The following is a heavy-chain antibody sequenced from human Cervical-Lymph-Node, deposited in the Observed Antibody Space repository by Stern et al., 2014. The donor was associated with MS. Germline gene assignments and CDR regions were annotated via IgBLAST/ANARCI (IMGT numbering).Heavy chain of an antibody. CDR2: INTDGTRT. CDR3: ARDQSQWSVVAN. D-gene: IGHD5-12*01. V-gene: IGHV3-74*01. Sequence: EMQLVESGGGLVQPGGSLRLSCEASGFTFSNYWIHWVRQVPGKGLVWVSRINTDGTRTNYADSVKGRFTISRDNAKNTVYLQMNSLGAEDTAVYYCARDQSQWSVVANWGQGTLVTVSS. CDR1: GFTFSNYW. J-gene: IGHJ4*02.